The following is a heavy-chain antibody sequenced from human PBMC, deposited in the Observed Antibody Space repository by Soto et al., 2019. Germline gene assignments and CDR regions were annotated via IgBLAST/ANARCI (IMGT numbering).Heavy chain of an antibody. D-gene: IGHD2-15*01. CDR1: GFTFSSYA. J-gene: IGHJ4*02. V-gene: IGHV3-23*01. CDR3: ANGCGGTCYSRIHY. CDR2: ISDSGGST. Sequence: EVQLLESGGGLVQPGGSLRLSCAASGFTFSSYAMSWVRQAPGKGLEWVSGISDSGGSTYYADSVKGRFTISRENSKNTLYLQMNSLRAEDTAVYYCANGCGGTCYSRIHYWGQGTLVTVSS.